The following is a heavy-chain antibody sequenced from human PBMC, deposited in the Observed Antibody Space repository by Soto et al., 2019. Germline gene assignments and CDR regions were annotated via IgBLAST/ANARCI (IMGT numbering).Heavy chain of an antibody. J-gene: IGHJ4*02. CDR1: GFTFSSYW. V-gene: IGHV3-7*01. CDR3: ASPDLNSGSYHARFDY. D-gene: IGHD1-26*01. Sequence: PGGSLRLSCAASGFTFSSYWMSWVRQAPGKGLEWVANIKQDGSEKYYVDSVKGRFTISRDNAKNSLYLQMNSLRAEDTAVYYCASPDLNSGSYHARFDYWGQGTLVTVSS. CDR2: IKQDGSEK.